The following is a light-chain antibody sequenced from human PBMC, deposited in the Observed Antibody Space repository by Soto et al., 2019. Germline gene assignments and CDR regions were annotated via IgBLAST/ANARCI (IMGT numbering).Light chain of an antibody. V-gene: IGKV1-6*01. Sequence: AIQMTQCPSSLSPSVGDRVTITCGASQGIRNDLGWYQQKPGKAPKLLICAASSLPTGVPSRFSGSGSGTDFTLTISSLQPEDFATYYCLQDYNSPRTFGQGTKVDIK. CDR3: LQDYNSPRT. J-gene: IGKJ1*01. CDR1: QGIRND. CDR2: AAS.